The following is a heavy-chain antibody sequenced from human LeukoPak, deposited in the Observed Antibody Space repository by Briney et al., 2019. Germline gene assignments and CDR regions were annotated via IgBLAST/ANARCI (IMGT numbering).Heavy chain of an antibody. Sequence: PGGSLRLSCAASGFTFSSYWMSWVRQAPGKGLERVANIKQDGSEKYYVDSVKGRFTISRDNAKNSLYLQMNSLRAEDTAVYYCAREVVVAATFGNWFDPWGQGTLVTVSS. V-gene: IGHV3-7*01. J-gene: IGHJ5*02. D-gene: IGHD2-15*01. CDR3: AREVVVAATFGNWFDP. CDR1: GFTFSSYW. CDR2: IKQDGSEK.